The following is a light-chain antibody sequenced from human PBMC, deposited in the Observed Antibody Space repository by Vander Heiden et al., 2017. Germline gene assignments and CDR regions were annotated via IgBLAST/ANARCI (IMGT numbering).Light chain of an antibody. V-gene: IGKV4-1*01. J-gene: IGKJ4*01. CDR2: WAS. CDR1: QSVLYSSNNKNY. CDR3: QRYETTALT. Sequence: DSVITESPDSLAVSLGERATISCKSSQSVLYSSNNKNYLAWYQQKPGQPPKLVIYWASTRESGVPDRLSGSASVTDFTLSIRILHAEDVTVYYCQRYETTALTFGGRTKVEIK.